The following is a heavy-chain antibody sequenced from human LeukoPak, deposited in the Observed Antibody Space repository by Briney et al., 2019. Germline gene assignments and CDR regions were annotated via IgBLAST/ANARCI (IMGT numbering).Heavy chain of an antibody. CDR2: IIPIFGTA. V-gene: IGHV1-69*13. J-gene: IGHJ6*02. Sequence: SVKVSCKASGGTFSSYAISWVRQAPGQGLEWMGGIIPIFGTANYAQKFRGRVTITADESTSTAYMELSSLRSEDTAVYYCARYSKLKTGYCYYGMDVWGQGTTVTVSS. CDR1: GGTFSSYA. D-gene: IGHD4-11*01. CDR3: ARYSKLKTGYCYYGMDV.